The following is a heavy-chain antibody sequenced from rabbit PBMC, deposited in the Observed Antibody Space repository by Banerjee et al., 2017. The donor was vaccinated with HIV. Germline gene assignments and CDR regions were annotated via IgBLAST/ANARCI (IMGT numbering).Heavy chain of an antibody. CDR3: ARSRGFAGYAYALDL. D-gene: IGHD6-1*01. CDR2: IYPPSGST. J-gene: IGHJ4*01. Sequence: PGKGLEWIACIYPPSGSTYYASWAKGRFTISKTSSTTVTLQMTSLTAADTATYFCARSRGFAGYAYALDLWGPGTLVTVS. V-gene: IGHV1S40*01.